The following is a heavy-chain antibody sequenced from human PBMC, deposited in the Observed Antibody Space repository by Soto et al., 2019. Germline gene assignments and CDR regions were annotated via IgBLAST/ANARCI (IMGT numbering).Heavy chain of an antibody. D-gene: IGHD1-26*01. CDR3: AKLGTMGVFDN. J-gene: IGHJ4*02. V-gene: IGHV3-23*01. Sequence: EVQLLESGGGLVQPGGSLRLSSAASGFTFSSYAMSWVRQAPGKGLEWLAGITFRGDYTYYADSVKGRFTLSRDNSRNRLDLQMNSLKVEDTALYYCAKLGTMGVFDNWGQGTLLTVSS. CDR2: ITFRGDYT. CDR1: GFTFSSYA.